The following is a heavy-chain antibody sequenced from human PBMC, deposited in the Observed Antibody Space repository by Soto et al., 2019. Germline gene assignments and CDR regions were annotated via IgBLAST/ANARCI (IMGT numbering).Heavy chain of an antibody. J-gene: IGHJ4*02. V-gene: IGHV1-69*01. Sequence: QVQLVQSGAQVTEPGTSVKVSCRASGGRFSTSSFVWVRQGPGQGLEWMGGIIPIFSKTNVAPKFQDRITFTADEATRTVYMELSTLRSEGTAIYYCARDVVRSTGGDSWGQGTLVTVSS. CDR1: GGRFSTSS. CDR2: IIPIFSKT. CDR3: ARDVVRSTGGDS. D-gene: IGHD2-15*01.